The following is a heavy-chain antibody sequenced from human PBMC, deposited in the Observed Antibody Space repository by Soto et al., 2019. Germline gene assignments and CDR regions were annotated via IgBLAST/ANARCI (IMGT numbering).Heavy chain of an antibody. V-gene: IGHV1-18*01. D-gene: IGHD6-13*01. CDR2: ISAYNGNK. CDR3: ARDLGQQLFDY. J-gene: IGHJ4*02. CDR1: GYTFTSYG. Sequence: QVQLVQSGAEVKKPGASVKVSCKASGYTFTSYGISWVRQAPGQGLEWMGWISAYNGNKKYAQKLQGRGTMTTDTSTSTADMELRSLRSDDTAVYYCARDLGQQLFDYWGQGTLVTVSS.